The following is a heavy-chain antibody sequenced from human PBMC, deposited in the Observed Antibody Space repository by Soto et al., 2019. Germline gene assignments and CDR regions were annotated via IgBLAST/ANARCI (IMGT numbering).Heavy chain of an antibody. J-gene: IGHJ4*02. D-gene: IGHD5-12*01. Sequence: SETLSLTCTVSGGSISSYYWSWIRQPPGKGLEWIGYIYYSGSTNYNPSLKSRVTISVDTSKNQFSLKLSSVTAADTAVYYCARQGQWLGLWYFDYWGQGTLVTVS. CDR1: GGSISSYY. CDR2: IYYSGST. V-gene: IGHV4-59*08. CDR3: ARQGQWLGLWYFDY.